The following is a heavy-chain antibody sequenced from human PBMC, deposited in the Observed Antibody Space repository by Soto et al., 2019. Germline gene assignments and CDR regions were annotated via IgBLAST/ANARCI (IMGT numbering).Heavy chain of an antibody. V-gene: IGHV1-2*04. CDR1: GYTFTGYY. Sequence: ASVKVSCKASGYTFTGYYMHWVRQAPGQGLEWMGWINPNSGGTNYAQKFQGWVTMTRDTSISTAYMELSRLRSDDTAVYYFARDSYYDSSGYPSLVFDYWGQGTLVTVSS. CDR3: ARDSYYDSSGYPSLVFDY. CDR2: INPNSGGT. D-gene: IGHD3-22*01. J-gene: IGHJ4*02.